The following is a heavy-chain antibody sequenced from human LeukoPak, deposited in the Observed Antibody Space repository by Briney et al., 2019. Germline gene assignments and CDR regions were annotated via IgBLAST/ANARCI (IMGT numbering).Heavy chain of an antibody. D-gene: IGHD2-2*01. CDR2: INHSGST. CDR1: GGSFSGYY. J-gene: IGHJ4*02. V-gene: IGHV4-34*01. Sequence: SETLSLTCAVYGGSFSGYYWSWIRQPPGKGLEWIGEINHSGSTNYNPSLKSRVTISVDTSKNQFSLKLSSVTAADTAVYYCVSAIVVVPAALGYWGQGTLVTVSS. CDR3: VSAIVVVPAALGY.